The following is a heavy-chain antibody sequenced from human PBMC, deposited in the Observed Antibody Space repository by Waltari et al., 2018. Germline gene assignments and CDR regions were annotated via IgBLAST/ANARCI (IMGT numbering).Heavy chain of an antibody. CDR3: ATNYDILTGLRFDP. V-gene: IGHV1-8*01. Sequence: QVQLVQSGAEVKKPGASVKVSCKASGYTFTSYAINWVRQATGQGLEWMGWMNPNSGNEGYAHECQGRVTMTRDTSRSTAYMELSSLGSEDTAVYYCATNYDILTGLRFDPWGQGTLVTVAS. CDR1: GYTFTSYA. J-gene: IGHJ5*02. D-gene: IGHD3-9*01. CDR2: MNPNSGNE.